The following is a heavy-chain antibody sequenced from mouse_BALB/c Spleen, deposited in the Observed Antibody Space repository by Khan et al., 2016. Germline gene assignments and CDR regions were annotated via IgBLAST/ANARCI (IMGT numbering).Heavy chain of an antibody. CDR1: GYTFTNYG. Sequence: QIQLVQSGPELKKPGETVKISCKASGYTFTNYGMNWVKQDPGKGLKWMGWINTYTGEPTYADDFKGRFAFSLETSASTAYLQINNLKNEDTATYFCARTYYGNFYFDYWGQGTTLTVSS. D-gene: IGHD2-10*01. CDR3: ARTYYGNFYFDY. J-gene: IGHJ2*01. V-gene: IGHV9-3-1*01. CDR2: INTYTGEP.